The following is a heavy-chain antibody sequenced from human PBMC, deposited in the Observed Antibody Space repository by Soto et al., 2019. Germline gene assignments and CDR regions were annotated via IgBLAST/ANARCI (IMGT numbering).Heavy chain of an antibody. CDR2: ISDDGSNK. Sequence: QVQLVESGGGVVQPGRSLRLSCAASGFTFSSYAMHWVRQAPGKGLEWVAVISDDGSNKSFADSVKGRFTISRDNSKNTLYLQMNSLRAEDTAVYCCGREGQLVHEFDYWGQGTLVTVSS. CDR3: GREGQLVHEFDY. V-gene: IGHV3-30-3*01. CDR1: GFTFSSYA. J-gene: IGHJ4*02. D-gene: IGHD6-13*01.